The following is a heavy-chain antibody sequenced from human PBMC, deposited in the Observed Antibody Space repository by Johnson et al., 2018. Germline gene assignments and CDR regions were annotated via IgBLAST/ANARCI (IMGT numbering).Heavy chain of an antibody. Sequence: QVQLQESGPGLVKPSETLSLTCTVSGGSISSYYWSWIRQPPGKGLEWIGYIYYSGSTNYNPSLKSRVTISVDTSKNQFSLKLSSVTAADTAVYYCARDRRVGDYGMDVWGQGTTVTVSS. CDR1: GGSISSYY. V-gene: IGHV4-59*01. CDR2: IYYSGST. D-gene: IGHD2-15*01. CDR3: ARDRRVGDYGMDV. J-gene: IGHJ6*02.